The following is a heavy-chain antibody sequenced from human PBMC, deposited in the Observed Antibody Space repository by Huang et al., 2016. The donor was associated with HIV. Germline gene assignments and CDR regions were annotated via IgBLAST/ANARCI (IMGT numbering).Heavy chain of an antibody. J-gene: IGHJ3*02. Sequence: QVQLQQWGAELLKPSETLSLTCAVSGGSFSGHYWTLIRQPPGRGLEWLGESSDSGSTTYNPSLKSRVTISGDTSQSQCSLKLNSVTAADTAIYYCARMFKYDSGGYWGNDAFDIWGQGTMVTVSS. CDR1: GGSFSGHY. V-gene: IGHV4-34*02. CDR3: ARMFKYDSGGYWGNDAFDI. CDR2: SSDSGST. D-gene: IGHD3-22*01.